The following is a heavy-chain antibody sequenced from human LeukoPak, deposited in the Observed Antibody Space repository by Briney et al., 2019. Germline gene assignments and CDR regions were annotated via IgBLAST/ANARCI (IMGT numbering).Heavy chain of an antibody. Sequence: GRSLRLSCAASGFTFSSYGMHWVRQAPGKGLEWVAVISYDGSNKYYADSVKGRFTISRDNSKNTLYLQMNSLRAEDTAVYYCAKDDDGGSGSYWVYYYYGMDVWGKGTTVTVSS. CDR1: GFTFSSYG. D-gene: IGHD3-10*01. V-gene: IGHV3-30*18. CDR2: ISYDGSNK. J-gene: IGHJ6*04. CDR3: AKDDDGGSGSYWVYYYYGMDV.